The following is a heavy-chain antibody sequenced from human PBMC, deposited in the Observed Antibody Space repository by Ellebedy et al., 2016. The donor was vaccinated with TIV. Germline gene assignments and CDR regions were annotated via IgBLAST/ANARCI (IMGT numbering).Heavy chain of an antibody. J-gene: IGHJ4*02. V-gene: IGHV3-23*01. CDR3: AKDRYCSGGSSYWLDY. D-gene: IGHD2-15*01. Sequence: GESLKISCAASGITFSTYVMSWVRLAPGKGLEWVSSIVISGGSTYYADSVKGRFTISRDHSKNTLYLQMNSLRAEDTAVYYCAKDRYCSGGSSYWLDYWGQGTLVTVSS. CDR2: IVISGGST. CDR1: GITFSTYV.